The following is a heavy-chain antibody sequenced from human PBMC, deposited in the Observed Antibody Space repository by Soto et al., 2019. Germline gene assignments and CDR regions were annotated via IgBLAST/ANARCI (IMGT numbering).Heavy chain of an antibody. Sequence: EVRLVESGGGLVQPGGSLRLSCAASGFRFSAYWIHWVRQAPGKGLVWVSHINNDGSSATYADSVKGRFTISRDNAKNTVYLQMNSLRADDTAVYYCARDSARTFDYWGQGTLVTVSS. CDR3: ARDSARTFDY. CDR2: INNDGSSA. J-gene: IGHJ4*02. D-gene: IGHD3-10*01. V-gene: IGHV3-74*01. CDR1: GFRFSAYW.